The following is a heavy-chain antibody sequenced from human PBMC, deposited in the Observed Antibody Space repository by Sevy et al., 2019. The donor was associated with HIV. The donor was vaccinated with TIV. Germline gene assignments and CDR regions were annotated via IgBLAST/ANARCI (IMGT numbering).Heavy chain of an antibody. J-gene: IGHJ6*02. Sequence: ASVNVSCKASGYTFTGYYMHWVRQAPGQGLEWMGWINPNSGGTNYAQKFQGRVTMTRDTSISTAYMELSRLRSDDTAVYYCARGYCSSTSCYWFYYYGMDVWGQGTTVTVSS. CDR2: INPNSGGT. D-gene: IGHD2-2*01. V-gene: IGHV1-2*02. CDR1: GYTFTGYY. CDR3: ARGYCSSTSCYWFYYYGMDV.